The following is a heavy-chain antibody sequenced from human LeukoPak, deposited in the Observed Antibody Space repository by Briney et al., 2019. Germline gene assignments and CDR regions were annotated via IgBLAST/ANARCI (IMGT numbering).Heavy chain of an antibody. D-gene: IGHD6-13*01. J-gene: IGHJ3*02. CDR3: ARGHSAADGTFTAFDI. CDR2: FIPTFGTT. CDR1: GGTFSNYG. V-gene: IGHV1-69*01. Sequence: GASVKVSCKASGGTFSNYGISWVRQAPGQGPEWMGGFIPTFGTTNYAQKFQGRVTITADEFTSTAYMEVSRLSSKDTAVYYCARGHSAADGTFTAFDIWGQGTMVTVSS.